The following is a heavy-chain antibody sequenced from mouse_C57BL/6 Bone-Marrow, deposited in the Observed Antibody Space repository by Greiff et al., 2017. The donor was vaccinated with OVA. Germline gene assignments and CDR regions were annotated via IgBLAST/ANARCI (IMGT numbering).Heavy chain of an antibody. Sequence: EVQLQQSGPVLAKPGASVKMSCKASGYTFTDYYMNWVKQSHGKSLEWIGVINPYNGGTSYNQKFKGKATLTVDKSSSTAYMELNSLTSEDSAVYYCARFYYGSSLFDYWGQGTTLTVSS. CDR3: ARFYYGSSLFDY. CDR1: GYTFTDYY. D-gene: IGHD1-1*01. J-gene: IGHJ2*01. V-gene: IGHV1-19*01. CDR2: INPYNGGT.